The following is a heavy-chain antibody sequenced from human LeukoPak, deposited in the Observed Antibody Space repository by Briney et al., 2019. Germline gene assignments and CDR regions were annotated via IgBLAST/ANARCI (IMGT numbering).Heavy chain of an antibody. D-gene: IGHD2-15*01. CDR2: IIPILGIA. Sequence: GASVKVSCKASGGTFSSYAISWVRQAPGQGLEWMGRIIPILGIANYAQKFQGRVTITADKSTSTAYMELSSLRSEDTAVYYCAIFHLGDIVVVVAATPFDRYGMDVWGQGTTVTVSS. CDR1: GGTFSSYA. V-gene: IGHV1-69*04. J-gene: IGHJ6*02. CDR3: AIFHLGDIVVVVAATPFDRYGMDV.